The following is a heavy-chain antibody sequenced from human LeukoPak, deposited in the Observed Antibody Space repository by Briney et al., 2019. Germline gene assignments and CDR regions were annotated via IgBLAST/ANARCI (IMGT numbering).Heavy chain of an antibody. V-gene: IGHV3-11*01. CDR3: AREELPRYFDL. Sequence: GGSLRLSCAASGFTFCDYYMSWIRQAPGKGLEWVSYISSSGSAIYYADSVKGRFTISRDNAKNSLYLQMNSLRAEDTAVYYCAREELPRYFDLWGRGTLVTVSS. CDR1: GFTFCDYY. CDR2: ISSSGSAI. J-gene: IGHJ2*01. D-gene: IGHD1-26*01.